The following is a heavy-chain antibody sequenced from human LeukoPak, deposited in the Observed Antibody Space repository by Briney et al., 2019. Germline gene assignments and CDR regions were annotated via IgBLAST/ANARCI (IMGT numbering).Heavy chain of an antibody. V-gene: IGHV4-39*01. D-gene: IGHD5/OR15-5a*01. CDR3: ATSDTVSTYNWFDP. Sequence: SETLSLTCNVSGGSISSNTYFWGWIRRPPGKGLEWIGSIRYSGSTYYNPSLKSRVTISADTSKNQFSPNLSSLTAADTAVYYCATSDTVSTYNWFDPWGQGTLVTVS. J-gene: IGHJ5*02. CDR1: GGSISSNTYF. CDR2: IRYSGST.